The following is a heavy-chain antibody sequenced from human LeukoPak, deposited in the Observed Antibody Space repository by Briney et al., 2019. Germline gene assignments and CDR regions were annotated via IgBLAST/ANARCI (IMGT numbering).Heavy chain of an antibody. CDR3: ARHEGSGWYYFDY. Sequence: SETLSLTCTVSGGSISSYYWSWIRQPPGKGLEWIGYIYYSGSTKYNPSLKSRVTISVDTSKNQFSLKLSSVTAADTAVYYCARHEGSGWYYFDYWGQGTLVTVSS. J-gene: IGHJ4*01. CDR2: IYYSGST. D-gene: IGHD6-19*01. CDR1: GGSISSYY. V-gene: IGHV4-59*08.